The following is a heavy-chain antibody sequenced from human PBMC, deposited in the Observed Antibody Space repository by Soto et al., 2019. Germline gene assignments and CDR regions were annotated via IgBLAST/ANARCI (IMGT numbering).Heavy chain of an antibody. V-gene: IGHV1-46*01. D-gene: IGHD3-9*01. CDR1: GYTFTSYY. J-gene: IGHJ3*02. CDR3: AMSGYYDILTGYLTHAFDI. Sequence: ASVKVSCKASGYTFTSYYMHWVRQAPGQGLEWMGIINPSGGSTSYAQEFQGRVTMTRDTSTSTVYMELSSLRSEDTAVYYCAMSGYYDILTGYLTHAFDIWGQGTMVTVSS. CDR2: INPSGGST.